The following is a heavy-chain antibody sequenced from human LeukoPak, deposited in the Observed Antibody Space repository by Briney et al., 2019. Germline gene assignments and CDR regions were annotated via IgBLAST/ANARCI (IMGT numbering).Heavy chain of an antibody. CDR3: ARGRVEGGIVVVPAAISLNWFDP. CDR2: MNPNSGNT. CDR1: GGTFSSYA. Sequence: ASVKVSCKASGGTFSSYAINWVRQATGQGLEWMGWMNPNSGNTGYAQKFQGRVTITRNTSISTAYMELSSLRSEDTAVYYCARGRVEGGIVVVPAAISLNWFDPWGQGTLVTVSS. J-gene: IGHJ5*02. V-gene: IGHV1-8*03. D-gene: IGHD2-2*01.